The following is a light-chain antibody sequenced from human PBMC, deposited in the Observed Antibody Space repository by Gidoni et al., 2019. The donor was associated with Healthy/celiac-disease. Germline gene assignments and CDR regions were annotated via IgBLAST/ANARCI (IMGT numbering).Light chain of an antibody. CDR1: QSVSSN. J-gene: IGKJ1*01. Sequence: EIVMTQSPATLSVSPGERATLSCMASQSVSSNLAWYQQKPGQAPRRLIYGASTRATGIPARVSGSGSGTEFTLTISSLQSEDFAVYYCQQYNNWPRTFGQGTKVEIK. CDR3: QQYNNWPRT. V-gene: IGKV3-15*01. CDR2: GAS.